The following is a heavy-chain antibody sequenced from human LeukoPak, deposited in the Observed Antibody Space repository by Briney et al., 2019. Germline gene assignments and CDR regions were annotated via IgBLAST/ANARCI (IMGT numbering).Heavy chain of an antibody. CDR1: GGTFSSYA. J-gene: IGHJ4*02. CDR2: IIPIFGTA. V-gene: IGHV1-69*01. CDR3: ARGRQNLDYFDY. D-gene: IGHD2-15*01. Sequence: ASVKVSCKASGGTFSSYAISWVRQAPGQGLEWMGGIIPIFGTANYAQKFQGRVTITADESTSTAYMELSSLRSEDTAVYYCARGRQNLDYFDYWGQGTLVTVSS.